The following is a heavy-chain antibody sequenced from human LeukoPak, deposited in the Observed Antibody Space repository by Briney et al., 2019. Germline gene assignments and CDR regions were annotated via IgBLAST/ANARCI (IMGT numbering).Heavy chain of an antibody. V-gene: IGHV4-59*01. Sequence: PSETLSLTCTVSGGSIGSYYWSWIRQPPGKGLEWIGYIYYGGSTNYNPSLKSRVTISVDTSKNQFSLKLSSVTAADTAVYYCARVDYGGNSADIWGQGTMVTVSS. CDR1: GGSIGSYY. CDR2: IYYGGST. D-gene: IGHD4-23*01. J-gene: IGHJ3*02. CDR3: ARVDYGGNSADI.